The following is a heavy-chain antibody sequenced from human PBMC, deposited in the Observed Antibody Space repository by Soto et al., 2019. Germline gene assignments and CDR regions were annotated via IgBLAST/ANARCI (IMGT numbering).Heavy chain of an antibody. CDR2: LTGSGGST. CDR3: ATVRVVDSPLDH. Sequence: GGSLRLSCAASGFTFSSNVMTWVRQAPGKGLAWVSGLTGSGGSTYYADSVKGRFTISRDNSRSTLFLHMNSPRSEDTAVYYCATVRVVDSPLDHWGQGTLVTVSS. CDR1: GFTFSSNV. J-gene: IGHJ4*02. D-gene: IGHD2-15*01. V-gene: IGHV3-23*01.